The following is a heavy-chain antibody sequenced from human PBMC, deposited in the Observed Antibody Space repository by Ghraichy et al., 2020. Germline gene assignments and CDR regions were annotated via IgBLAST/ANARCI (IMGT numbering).Heavy chain of an antibody. Sequence: GGSLRLSCAASGFTFSNDWMDWVRQAPGKGLVWVSRISGDGTYSDYADSGKGRFTISRDNAKNTLFLQMHSLRAEDTAVYYCARDTSEAGQTFDHWGQGTRVTVSS. D-gene: IGHD6-13*01. CDR1: GFTFSNDW. V-gene: IGHV3-74*01. CDR3: ARDTSEAGQTFDH. J-gene: IGHJ4*02. CDR2: ISGDGTYS.